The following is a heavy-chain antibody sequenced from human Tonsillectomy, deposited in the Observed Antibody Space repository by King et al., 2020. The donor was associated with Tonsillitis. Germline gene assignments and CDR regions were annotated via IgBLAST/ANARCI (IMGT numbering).Heavy chain of an antibody. CDR1: GGSFSGYY. CDR3: ARGLYDSSGYYLFDY. CDR2: INHSGST. V-gene: IGHV4-34*01. J-gene: IGHJ4*02. D-gene: IGHD3-22*01. Sequence: VKLQQGGAGLLKPSETLSLTSAVYGGSFSGYYWTWIRQPPGKGLEWIGEINHSGSTNYNPSLKSRVTISVETSKNQYTLKLSSVTAADTVVYYCARGLYDSSGYYLFDYWGQGTLVTVSS.